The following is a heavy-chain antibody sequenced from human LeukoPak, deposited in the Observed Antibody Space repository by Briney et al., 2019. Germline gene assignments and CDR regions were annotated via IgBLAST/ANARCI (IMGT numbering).Heavy chain of an antibody. V-gene: IGHV1-24*01. CDR3: ATSPAGTFFQH. CDR1: GYTLTELS. CDR2: VDPEDGEA. J-gene: IGHJ1*01. Sequence: ASVKVSCKVSGYTLTELSMHWVRQAPGKGLEWMGGVDPEDGEAIYAQKFQGRVTMTEDTSTDTAYMELSSLRSEDTAVYYCATSPAGTFFQHWGQGTLVTVSS. D-gene: IGHD6-13*01.